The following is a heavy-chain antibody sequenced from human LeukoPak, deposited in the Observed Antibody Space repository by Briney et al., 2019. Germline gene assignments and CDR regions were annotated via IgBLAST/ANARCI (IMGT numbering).Heavy chain of an antibody. CDR3: ARALGGVPAAAGY. CDR2: IYYSGST. CDR1: GYSISSGYY. D-gene: IGHD2-2*01. Sequence: PSETLSLTCAVSGYSISSGYYWGWIRQPPGKGLEWIGSIYYSGSTYYNPSLKSRVTISVDTSKNQFSLKLSSVTAADTAVYYCARALGGVPAAAGYWGQGTLVTVSS. V-gene: IGHV4-38-2*01. J-gene: IGHJ4*02.